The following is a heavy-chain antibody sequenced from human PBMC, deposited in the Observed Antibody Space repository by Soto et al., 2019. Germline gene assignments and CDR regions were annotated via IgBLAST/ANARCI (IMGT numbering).Heavy chain of an antibody. CDR1: GGSISSYY. D-gene: IGHD2-21*01. CDR3: AKSLFDGGGGLSAD. CDR2: IYYTGTT. Sequence: QVQLHESGPGLVKPSETMSLTCTVSGGSISSYYWGWMRQPPGKGLEWIGDIYYTGTTNYHPSLKSRVTIAITSKNQFSLNLSSVTAADTAVHYCAKSLFDGGGGLSADWGRGTLVTVSP. V-gene: IGHV4-59*01. J-gene: IGHJ4*02.